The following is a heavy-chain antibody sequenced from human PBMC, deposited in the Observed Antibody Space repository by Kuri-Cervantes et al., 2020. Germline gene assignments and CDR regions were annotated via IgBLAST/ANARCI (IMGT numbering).Heavy chain of an antibody. J-gene: IGHJ6*02. CDR2: IIPIFGTA. D-gene: IGHD2-15*01. V-gene: IGHV1-69*13. Sequence: SVKVSCKASGGTFSSYAISWVRQAPGQGLEWMGGIIPIFGTANYAQKFQGRVTITADESTSTAYMELSSLRSDDTAVYYCARDCSGGSCFVFGMDVWGQGTTVTVSS. CDR3: ARDCSGGSCFVFGMDV. CDR1: GGTFSSYA.